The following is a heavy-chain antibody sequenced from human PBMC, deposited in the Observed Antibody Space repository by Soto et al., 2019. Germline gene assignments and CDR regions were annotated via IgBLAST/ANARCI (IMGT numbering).Heavy chain of an antibody. CDR2: IMPLFGVA. Sequence: QVQLVQSGAEVKKPGSSVKVSCKASGGSFSSYAMSWVRQAHGQGFEWMGGIMPLFGVAKYAQKFQGRVTITADESTSTAYMELSSLRAEDTGVYYCARENHHLNHPPIWSGYNYYFDYWGQGTLVTVSS. D-gene: IGHD3-3*01. V-gene: IGHV1-69*01. CDR3: ARENHHLNHPPIWSGYNYYFDY. J-gene: IGHJ4*02. CDR1: GGSFSSYA.